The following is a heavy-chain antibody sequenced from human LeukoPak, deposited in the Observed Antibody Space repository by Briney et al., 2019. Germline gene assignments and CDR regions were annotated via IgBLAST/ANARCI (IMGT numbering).Heavy chain of an antibody. J-gene: IGHJ6*03. D-gene: IGHD3-3*01. CDR3: ATSGVWSCYYAYYYYDYIDV. CDR1: GFTFSSYT. Sequence: PGGSLRLSCAASGFTFSSYTMNWVRQAPGKGLEWVSSISSSSSYIYYADSVKGRFTISRDNAKNSLYLQMNSLRAEDTAVYYCATSGVWSCYYAYYYYDYIDVWGKGTTVTVSS. CDR2: ISSSSSYI. V-gene: IGHV3-21*01.